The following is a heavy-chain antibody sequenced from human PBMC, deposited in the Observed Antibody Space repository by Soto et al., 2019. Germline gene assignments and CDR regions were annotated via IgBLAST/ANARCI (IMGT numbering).Heavy chain of an antibody. V-gene: IGHV3-7*03. CDR1: GFTFSSYW. D-gene: IGHD3-3*01. Sequence: GGSLRLSCAASGFTFSSYWMSWVRQAPGKGLEWVANIKQDGSEKYYVDSVKGRFTISRDNAKNSLYLQMNSLRAEDTAVYYCAYDFWSGYPLDYYYYGMDVWGQGTTVTVSS. CDR2: IKQDGSEK. J-gene: IGHJ6*02. CDR3: AYDFWSGYPLDYYYYGMDV.